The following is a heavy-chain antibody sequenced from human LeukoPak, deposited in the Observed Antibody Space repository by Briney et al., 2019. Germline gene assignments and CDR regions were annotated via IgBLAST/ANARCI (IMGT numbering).Heavy chain of an antibody. Sequence: GESLKISCKGSGYSFTSYWIAWVPQIPGKGLEGMGIIYPGDSDTRYSQSFQGQITMSADKSISTACLQCSSLKVSDTAMYDCARRLAVDGSNWFDPWGQGNRVTVSS. V-gene: IGHV5-51*01. CDR3: ARRLAVDGSNWFDP. D-gene: IGHD6-19*01. CDR1: GYSFTSYW. CDR2: IYPGDSDT. J-gene: IGHJ5*02.